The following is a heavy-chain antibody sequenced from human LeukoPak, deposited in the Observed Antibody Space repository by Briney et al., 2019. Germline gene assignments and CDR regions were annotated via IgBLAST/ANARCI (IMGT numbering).Heavy chain of an antibody. CDR3: ARDYYDSSGYTGY. V-gene: IGHV3-23*01. J-gene: IGHJ4*02. Sequence: GGSLRLSCAASGVTFSSYGMSWVRQAPGKGLEWVSSISSTGGTTYYADSVKGRFTISRDNSKNTLYLQMNSLRAEDTAVYYCARDYYDSSGYTGYWGQGTLVTVSS. CDR1: GVTFSSYG. CDR2: ISSTGGTT. D-gene: IGHD3-22*01.